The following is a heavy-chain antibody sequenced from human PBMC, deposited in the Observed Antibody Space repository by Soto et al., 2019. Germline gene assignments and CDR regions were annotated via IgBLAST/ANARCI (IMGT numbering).Heavy chain of an antibody. J-gene: IGHJ4*02. CDR3: ARDIAARPGDY. Sequence: QVQLVESGGGVVQPGRSLRLSCAASGFTFSSYGMHWVRQAPGKGLEWVAVIWYDGSNKYYADSVKGRFTISRDNSKNTLYLQMNSLRAEDTAVYYCARDIAARPGDYWGQGTLVTVSS. CDR1: GFTFSSYG. D-gene: IGHD6-6*01. V-gene: IGHV3-33*01. CDR2: IWYDGSNK.